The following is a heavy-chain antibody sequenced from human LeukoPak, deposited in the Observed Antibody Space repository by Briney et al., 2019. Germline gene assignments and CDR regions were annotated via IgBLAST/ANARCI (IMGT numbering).Heavy chain of an antibody. CDR1: GFTFSSYG. Sequence: GGSLRLSCAASGFTFSSYGMNWVRQAPGKGLEWVSAISGCGGSAYYADSVKGRFTISRDNSKNTLYLQMNSLRAEDTAVYYCAKELVAARLGEFDYWGQGTLVTVSS. CDR2: ISGCGGSA. CDR3: AKELVAARLGEFDY. D-gene: IGHD6-6*01. J-gene: IGHJ4*02. V-gene: IGHV3-23*01.